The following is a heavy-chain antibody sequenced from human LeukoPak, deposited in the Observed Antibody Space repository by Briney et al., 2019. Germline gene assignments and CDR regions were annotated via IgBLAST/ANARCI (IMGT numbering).Heavy chain of an antibody. D-gene: IGHD1-26*01. CDR3: AKGGSYYAFDI. V-gene: IGHV3-9*03. J-gene: IGHJ3*02. Sequence: GGSLRLSCAASGFTFNNYAMSWVRQAPGKGLEWVSGISWNSGSIGYADSVKGRFTISRDNAKNSLYLQMNSLRAEDMALYYCAKGGSYYAFDIWGQGTMVTVSS. CDR1: GFTFNNYA. CDR2: ISWNSGSI.